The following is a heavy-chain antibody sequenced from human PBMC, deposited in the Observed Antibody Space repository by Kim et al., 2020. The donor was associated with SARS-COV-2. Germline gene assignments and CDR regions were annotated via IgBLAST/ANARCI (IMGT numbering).Heavy chain of an antibody. V-gene: IGHV3-30*18. CDR2: ISYDGSNK. J-gene: IGHJ4*02. CDR3: AKDRGLGVVAASFDY. D-gene: IGHD2-15*01. CDR1: GFTFSSYG. Sequence: GGSLRLSCAASGFTFSSYGMHWVRQAPGKGLEWVAVISYDGSNKYYADSVKGRFTISRDNSKNTLYLQMNSLRAEDTAVYYCAKDRGLGVVAASFDYWGQGTLVTVSS.